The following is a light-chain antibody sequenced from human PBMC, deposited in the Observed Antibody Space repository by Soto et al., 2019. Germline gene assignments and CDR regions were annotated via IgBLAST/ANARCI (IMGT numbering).Light chain of an antibody. CDR2: SAS. CDR3: QQYGSSPS. J-gene: IGKJ4*01. Sequence: EIVITQSPVTLSVSPGERATLSCTASQSVNSNVAWYRQKPGHTPRPLIYSASRTATGISDRFSGSGSGTDFTLTISRMEPEDFAVYYCQQYGSSPSFGGGTKVDIK. CDR1: QSVNSN. V-gene: IGKV3-20*01.